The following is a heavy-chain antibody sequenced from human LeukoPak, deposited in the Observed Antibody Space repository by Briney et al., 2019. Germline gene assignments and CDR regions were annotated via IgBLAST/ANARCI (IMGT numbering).Heavy chain of an antibody. CDR1: GFTFSSYG. J-gene: IGHJ4*02. Sequence: GGPLRLSCAASGFTFSSYGMNWVRQAPGKGLEWVSSISSGTSTYYADSVKGRFTISRDNAKNSLYLQMNSLRAEDTAVYYCARDRGFCSGGSCYSLFDYWGQGTLVTVSS. D-gene: IGHD2-15*01. CDR2: ISSGTST. CDR3: ARDRGFCSGGSCYSLFDY. V-gene: IGHV3-48*03.